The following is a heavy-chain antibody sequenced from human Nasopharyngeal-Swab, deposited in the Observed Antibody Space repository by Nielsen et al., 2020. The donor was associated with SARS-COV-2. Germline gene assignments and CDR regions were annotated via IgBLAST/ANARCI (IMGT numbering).Heavy chain of an antibody. CDR1: GFTFSSYA. CDR2: ISYDGSNK. CDR3: ARDPDVDIVATDAFDI. V-gene: IGHV3-30-3*01. Sequence: GGSLRLSCAASGFTFSSYAMHWVRQAPGKGLEWVAVISYDGSNKYYADSVKGRFTISRDNSKNTLYLQMNSLRAEDTAVYYCARDPDVDIVATDAFDIWGQGTMGTVSS. D-gene: IGHD5-12*01. J-gene: IGHJ3*02.